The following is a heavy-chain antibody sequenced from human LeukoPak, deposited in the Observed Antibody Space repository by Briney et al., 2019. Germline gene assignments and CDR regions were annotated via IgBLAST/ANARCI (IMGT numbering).Heavy chain of an antibody. D-gene: IGHD5-18*01. V-gene: IGHV4-39*01. CDR3: ARQDGYSYLIDY. Sequence: PSETLSLTCTVSGGSISSSSYYWGWIRQPPGKGLEWIGGIYYSGSTYYNPSLKSRVTISVDTSKNQFSLKLSSVTAADTAVYYCARQDGYSYLIDYWGQGTLVTVSS. CDR1: GGSISSSSYY. J-gene: IGHJ4*02. CDR2: IYYSGST.